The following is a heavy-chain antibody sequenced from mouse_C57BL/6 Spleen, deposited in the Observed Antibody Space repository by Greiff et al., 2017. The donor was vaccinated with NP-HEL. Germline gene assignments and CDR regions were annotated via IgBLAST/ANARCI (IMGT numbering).Heavy chain of an antibody. CDR3: ARERSTVVGSY. CDR1: GYAFSSSW. D-gene: IGHD1-1*01. Sequence: QVQLQQSGPELVKPGASVKISCKASGYAFSSSWMNWVKQRPGKGLEWIGRIYPGDGDTNYNGKFKGKATLTADKSSSTAYMQLSSLTSEDSAVYFCARERSTVVGSYWGQGTLVTVSA. CDR2: IYPGDGDT. J-gene: IGHJ3*01. V-gene: IGHV1-82*01.